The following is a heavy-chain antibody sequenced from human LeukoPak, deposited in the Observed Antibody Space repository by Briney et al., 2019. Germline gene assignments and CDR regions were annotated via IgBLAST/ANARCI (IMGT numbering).Heavy chain of an antibody. CDR1: GYTFTSYG. CDR2: ISAYNGNT. J-gene: IGHJ4*02. V-gene: IGHV1-18*01. Sequence: GASVKVSCKASGYTFTSYGISWVRQAPGQGLEWMGWISAYNGNTNYAQKLQGRVTMTTDTSTSTAYMELRSLRSDDTAVYYCAREAGIAVAVTPQPDYWGQGTLVTVSS. D-gene: IGHD6-19*01. CDR3: AREAGIAVAVTPQPDY.